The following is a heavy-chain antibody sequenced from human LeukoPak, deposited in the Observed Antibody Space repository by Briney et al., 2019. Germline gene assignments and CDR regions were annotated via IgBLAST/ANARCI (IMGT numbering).Heavy chain of an antibody. Sequence: SETLSLTCTVSGGSISSYYWSWIRQPPGKGLGWIGYIYYSGSTNYNPSLKSRVTISVDTSKNQFSLKLSSVTAADTAVYYCARTGPYYYDTGLFDYWGQGTLVTVSS. V-gene: IGHV4-59*01. CDR2: IYYSGST. CDR1: GGSISSYY. J-gene: IGHJ4*02. CDR3: ARTGPYYYDTGLFDY. D-gene: IGHD3-22*01.